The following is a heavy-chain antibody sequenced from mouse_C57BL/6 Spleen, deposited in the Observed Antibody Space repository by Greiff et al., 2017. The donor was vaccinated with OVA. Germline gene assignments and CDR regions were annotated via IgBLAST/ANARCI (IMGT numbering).Heavy chain of an antibody. D-gene: IGHD1-1*01. CDR3: ARDGDYYGSSYSAWFAY. V-gene: IGHV5-4*01. CDR2: ISDGGSYT. Sequence: EVQLVESGGGLVKPGGSLKLSCAASGFTFSSYAMSWVRQTPEKRLEWVATISDGGSYTYYPDNVKGRFTISRDNAKNNLYLQMSHLKSEDTAMYYCARDGDYYGSSYSAWFAYWGQGTLVTVSA. CDR1: GFTFSSYA. J-gene: IGHJ3*01.